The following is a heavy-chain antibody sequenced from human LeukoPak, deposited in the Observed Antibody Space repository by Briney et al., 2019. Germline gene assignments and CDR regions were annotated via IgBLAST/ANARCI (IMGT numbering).Heavy chain of an antibody. D-gene: IGHD3-10*01. CDR1: GGTFSSYA. V-gene: IGHV1-69*13. J-gene: IGHJ6*03. CDR2: IIPIFGTA. CDR3: ARGPGGIRGVIEFYYMDV. Sequence: SVKLSCKASGGTFSSYAISWGRQAPGQGLGWMGGIIPIFGTANYAQKFQGRVTITADESTSTAYMELGSLRSEDTAVYYCARGPGGIRGVIEFYYMDVWGKGTTVTISS.